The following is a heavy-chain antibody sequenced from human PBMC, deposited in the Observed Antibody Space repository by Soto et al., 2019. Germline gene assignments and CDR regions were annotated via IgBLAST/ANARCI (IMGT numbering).Heavy chain of an antibody. J-gene: IGHJ3*02. CDR3: ARGESSGYYYVYPSDAFDI. D-gene: IGHD3-22*01. V-gene: IGHV1-69*13. Sequence: SVKVSCKASGGTFSSYAISWVRQAPGQGLEWMGGIIPIFGTANYAQKFQGRVTITADESTSTAYMELSSLRSEDTAVYYCARGESSGYYYVYPSDAFDIWGQGTMVTVSS. CDR2: IIPIFGTA. CDR1: GGTFSSYA.